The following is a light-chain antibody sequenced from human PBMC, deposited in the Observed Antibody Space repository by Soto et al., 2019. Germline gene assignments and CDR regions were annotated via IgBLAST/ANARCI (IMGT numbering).Light chain of an antibody. V-gene: IGKV3-15*01. CDR1: QSVRGN. CDR2: DAS. CDR3: QQYNNWPGT. Sequence: EIVMTQSPATLSVSPGERATLSCRASQSVRGNLAWYRQRPGQAPILLIYDASIRATGVPARFGGSGSGTEFFPTISSLQSEDFAVYYCQQYNNWPGTFGGGTKVDIK. J-gene: IGKJ4*01.